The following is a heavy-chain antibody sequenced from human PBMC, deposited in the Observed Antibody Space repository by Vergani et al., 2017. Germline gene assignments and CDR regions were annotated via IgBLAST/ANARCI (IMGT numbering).Heavy chain of an antibody. J-gene: IGHJ3*01. Sequence: EGQLVESGGDWVQRGGSLRLSCAASGFISSSYWMSWVRQAPGKGLEWVANVNQDGSEKYYVDSVRGRFTISRDNAKNSLYLQMNSLRAEDTAVYYCAISRPGDYGEAWGQGTMVTVSS. D-gene: IGHD4-17*01. V-gene: IGHV3-7*01. CDR1: GFISSSYW. CDR3: AISRPGDYGEA. CDR2: VNQDGSEK.